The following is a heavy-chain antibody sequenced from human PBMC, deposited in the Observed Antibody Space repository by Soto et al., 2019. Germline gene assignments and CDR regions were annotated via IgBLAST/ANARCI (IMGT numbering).Heavy chain of an antibody. CDR3: ARVATTANDY. V-gene: IGHV3-21*01. CDR1: GFTFSSYS. D-gene: IGHD5-12*01. J-gene: IGHJ4*02. Sequence: GGSLRISCAASGFTFSSYSMNWVRQAPGKGLEWVSSISSSSSYIYYADSVKGRFTISRDNAKNSLYLQMNSLRAEDTAVYYCARVATTANDYWGQGTLVTVSS. CDR2: ISSSSSYI.